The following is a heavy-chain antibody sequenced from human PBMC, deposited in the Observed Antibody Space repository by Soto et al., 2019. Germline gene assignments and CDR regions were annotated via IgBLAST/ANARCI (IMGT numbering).Heavy chain of an antibody. V-gene: IGHV1-2*02. Sequence: ASVHVTCKASVYTFTGDYMHWVRQAPGQGLEWMGWINPNSGGTNYAQKFQGRVTMTRDTSISTAYMELSRLRSDDTAVYYCAREGVGAKAYRGQGTLVNVSA. CDR3: AREGVGAKAY. J-gene: IGHJ4*02. CDR2: INPNSGGT. CDR1: VYTFTGDY. D-gene: IGHD1-26*01.